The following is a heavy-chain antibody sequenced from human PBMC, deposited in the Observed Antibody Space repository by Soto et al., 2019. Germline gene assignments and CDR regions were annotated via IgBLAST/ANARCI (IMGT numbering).Heavy chain of an antibody. J-gene: IGHJ4*02. CDR1: VFTFTSCA. CDR3: AADGSNSYGLDCYFDY. D-gene: IGHD5-18*01. Sequence: SVTVSCKASVFTFTSCAVQWVRQARGQRLEWIGWIVVGSGNTNYAQKFQERVTITRDMSTSTAYMELSSLRSEDTAVYYCAADGSNSYGLDCYFDYWGQGTLVTVSS. CDR2: IVVGSGNT. V-gene: IGHV1-58*01.